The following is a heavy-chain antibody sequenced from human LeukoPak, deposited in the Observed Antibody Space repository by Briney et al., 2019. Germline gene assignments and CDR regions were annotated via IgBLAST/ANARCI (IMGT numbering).Heavy chain of an antibody. D-gene: IGHD3-22*01. CDR2: IIPIFGTA. CDR3: ARVYDSNVGYFDY. CDR1: GGTFSSYA. J-gene: IGHJ4*02. V-gene: IGHV1-69*01. Sequence: ASVKVSCKASGGTFSSYAISWVRQAPGQGLEWMGGIIPIFGTANYAQKFQGRVTITADESTSTAYMELSSLRSEDTAVYYCARVYDSNVGYFDYWGQGTLVTVSS.